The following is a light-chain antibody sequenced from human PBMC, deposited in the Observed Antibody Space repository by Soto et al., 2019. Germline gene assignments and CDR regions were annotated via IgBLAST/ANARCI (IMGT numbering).Light chain of an antibody. CDR2: EAS. V-gene: IGKV3-20*01. CDR1: QSVGSTY. CDR3: QQFGTSPRYT. Sequence: EILLTQSPGTLSLSPGERATLSCRTSQSVGSTYLAWYQQKPGQAPRLLIYEASRRATGIPDRFSGSGSGTYFTLTSSRLEPEDFAVYYCQQFGTSPRYTFGQGTKLEI. J-gene: IGKJ2*01.